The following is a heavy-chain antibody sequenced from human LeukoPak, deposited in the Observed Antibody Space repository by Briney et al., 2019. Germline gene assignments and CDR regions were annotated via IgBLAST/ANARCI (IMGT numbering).Heavy chain of an antibody. D-gene: IGHD6-13*01. J-gene: IGHJ5*02. Sequence: SETLSLTCTVSGGSISSYYWSWIRQPPGKGLEWIGYIYYSGSTNYIPSLKSRVTISVDTSKNQFSLKLSSVTAADTAVYYCARHSSSRDWFDPWGQGTLVTVSS. CDR1: GGSISSYY. CDR3: ARHSSSRDWFDP. V-gene: IGHV4-59*08. CDR2: IYYSGST.